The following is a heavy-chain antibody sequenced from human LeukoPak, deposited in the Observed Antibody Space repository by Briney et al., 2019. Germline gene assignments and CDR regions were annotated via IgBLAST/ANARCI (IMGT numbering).Heavy chain of an antibody. D-gene: IGHD3-10*01. CDR1: GGSISSSSYY. CDR2: IYTSGST. CDR3: ARDPWFAPGWFDP. J-gene: IGHJ5*02. V-gene: IGHV4-61*02. Sequence: SETLSLTCTVSGGSISSSSYYWSWIRQPAGKGLEWIGRIYTSGSTNYNPSLKSRVTMSVDTSKNQFSLKLSSVTAADTAVYYCARDPWFAPGWFDPWGQGTLVTVSS.